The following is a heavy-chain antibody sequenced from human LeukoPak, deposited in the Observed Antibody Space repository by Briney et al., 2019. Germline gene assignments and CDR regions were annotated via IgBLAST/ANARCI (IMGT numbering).Heavy chain of an antibody. CDR3: ARESGFGEFNDC. J-gene: IGHJ4*02. V-gene: IGHV3-66*01. CDR1: GFTVSSKH. Sequence: QPGGSLRLSCAASGFTVSSKHMSWVRQAPGKGLEGVSVIYTGGSTYYGDSVKGRFTISRENCKKTMCLQMNSLRAEDTAVYYCARESGFGEFNDCWGQGTLVTVSS. D-gene: IGHD3-10*01. CDR2: IYTGGST.